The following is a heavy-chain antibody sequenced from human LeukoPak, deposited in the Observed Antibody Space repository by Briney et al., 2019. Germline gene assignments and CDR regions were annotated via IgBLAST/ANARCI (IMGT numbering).Heavy chain of an antibody. CDR1: GFIFSNYG. Sequence: PGGSLRLSCEASGFIFSNYGMHWVRQAPGKGLEWVALIWYDGKTKFHADSVKGRFTISRDNSGNTLFLQMSSLRVEDTAIYYCARELGRIAVAGGPGYWGQGALVTVSS. CDR2: IWYDGKTK. V-gene: IGHV3-33*01. J-gene: IGHJ4*02. CDR3: ARELGRIAVAGGPGY. D-gene: IGHD6-19*01.